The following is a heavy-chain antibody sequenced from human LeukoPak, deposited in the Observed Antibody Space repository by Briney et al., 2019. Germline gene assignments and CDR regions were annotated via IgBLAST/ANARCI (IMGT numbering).Heavy chain of an antibody. D-gene: IGHD3-10*01. Sequence: SETLSLTCTVSGGSISSSNYYWGWIRQPPGKGLEWIGSIFYSGSTYYNPSLKSRVTISVDTSKNQFSLKLSSVTAADTAVYYCARQSPHRGRAFDIWGQGTMVTVSS. V-gene: IGHV4-39*01. CDR1: GGSISSSNYY. CDR2: IFYSGST. J-gene: IGHJ3*02. CDR3: ARQSPHRGRAFDI.